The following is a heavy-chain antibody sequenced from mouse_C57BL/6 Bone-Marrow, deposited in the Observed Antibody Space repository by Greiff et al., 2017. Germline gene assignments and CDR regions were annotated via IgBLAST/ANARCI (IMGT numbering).Heavy chain of an antibody. J-gene: IGHJ4*01. Sequence: VQLQQSGPELVKPGASVKISCKASGYSFTDYYMNWVKQSNGKSLEWIGVINPNNGTTSSNQKIKGKATLTVDKSSSTAYMQLISLTSEDSAVYYYARGYDYDYAMDNWGPGTPVTVSS. CDR3: ARGYDYDYAMDN. CDR2: INPNNGTT. CDR1: GYSFTDYY. D-gene: IGHD2-4*01. V-gene: IGHV1-39*01.